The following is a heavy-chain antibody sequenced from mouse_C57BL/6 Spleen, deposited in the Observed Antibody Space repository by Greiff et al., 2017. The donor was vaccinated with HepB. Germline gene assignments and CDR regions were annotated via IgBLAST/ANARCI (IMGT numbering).Heavy chain of an antibody. V-gene: IGHV1-7*01. Sequence: VQLQQSGAELAKPGASVKLSCKASGYPFTSYWMHWVKQRPGQGLEWIGYITPSSGYTKYNKKCKAKAKLTADKSSSTAYMQLSSLKYEDSAVYYCARAGDYDVSAWCAYWGQGTLVTVSA. CDR2: ITPSSGYT. CDR3: ARAGDYDVSAWCAY. CDR1: GYPFTSYW. J-gene: IGHJ3*01. D-gene: IGHD2-4*01.